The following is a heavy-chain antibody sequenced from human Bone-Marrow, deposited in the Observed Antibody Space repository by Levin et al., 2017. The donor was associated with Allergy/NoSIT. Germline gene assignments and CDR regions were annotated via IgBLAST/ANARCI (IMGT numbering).Heavy chain of an antibody. D-gene: IGHD3-16*02. CDR3: VREQGVLVIEMEDCYFDL. V-gene: IGHV3-11*01. J-gene: IGHJ2*01. Sequence: KTGGSLRLSCAASGFTLSDYYMGWIRQTPGKGLEWVAEISSSGSSKNYADSVKGRFTISRDNAKNSLFLQMSSLRPEDTAVYYCVREQGVLVIEMEDCYFDLWGRGALVTVSS. CDR2: ISSSGSSK. CDR1: GFTLSDYY.